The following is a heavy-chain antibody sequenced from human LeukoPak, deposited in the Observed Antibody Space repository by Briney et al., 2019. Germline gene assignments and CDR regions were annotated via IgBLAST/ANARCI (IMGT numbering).Heavy chain of an antibody. CDR2: ISTRSSYI. CDR3: ARETILQAFDY. J-gene: IGHJ4*02. Sequence: GGSLRLSCAASGFTFSSYSMNWVRQAPGKGLEWVSSISTRSSYIYYADSVKGRFTISRDNAKNSLYLQMNSLRAEDTAVYYCARETILQAFDYWGQGTLVTVSS. D-gene: IGHD4-4*01. V-gene: IGHV3-21*01. CDR1: GFTFSSYS.